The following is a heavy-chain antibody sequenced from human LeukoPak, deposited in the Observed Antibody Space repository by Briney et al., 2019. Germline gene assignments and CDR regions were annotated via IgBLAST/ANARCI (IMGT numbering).Heavy chain of an antibody. D-gene: IGHD3-3*01. V-gene: IGHV4-39*01. CDR3: ARRPDFWSGFGSRNDAFDI. J-gene: IGHJ3*02. CDR2: MYYCGSN. CDR1: VGSITSSSYY. Sequence: SETLSLTCIVSVGSITSSSYYWGWIRQPPGKGLEWLGSMYYCGSNNFYPSLESPDTISVHTSMTQFSLKLSSVPAADTAVYYCARRPDFWSGFGSRNDAFDIWGQGTMVTVSS.